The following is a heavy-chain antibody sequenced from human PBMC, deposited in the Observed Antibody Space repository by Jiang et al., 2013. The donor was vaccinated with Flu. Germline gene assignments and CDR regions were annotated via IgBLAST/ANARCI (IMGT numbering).Heavy chain of an antibody. J-gene: IGHJ4*02. CDR3: GRDPVAHDILTGYFGQGIDYYIDY. D-gene: IGHD3-9*01. CDR1: GFKFSDYA. V-gene: IGHV3-30-3*01. CDR2: ISYDGNDK. Sequence: VQLVESGGGVVQPGKSVRLSCVGSGFKFSDYAMHWVRRAPGKGLEWVVLISYDGNDKYYAGSVRGRFTVSRDNSKNTLYLELNSPGPEDTAVYYCGRDPVAHDILTGYFGQGIDYYIDYWGQGTLVTVSS.